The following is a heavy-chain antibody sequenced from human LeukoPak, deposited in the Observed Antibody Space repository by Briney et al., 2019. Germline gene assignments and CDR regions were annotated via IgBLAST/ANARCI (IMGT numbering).Heavy chain of an antibody. V-gene: IGHV5-51*01. CDR1: GYSFTSYW. CDR3: ARQGGGDYGDYDGFGWELRLYPSPLDY. D-gene: IGHD4-17*01. J-gene: IGHJ4*02. Sequence: GESLKISCKGSGYSFTSYWIGWVRQMPGKGLEWMGIIYPGDSDTRYSPSFQGQVTISADKSISTAYLQWSSLKASDTAMYYCARQGGGDYGDYDGFGWELRLYPSPLDYWGQGTLVTVSS. CDR2: IYPGDSDT.